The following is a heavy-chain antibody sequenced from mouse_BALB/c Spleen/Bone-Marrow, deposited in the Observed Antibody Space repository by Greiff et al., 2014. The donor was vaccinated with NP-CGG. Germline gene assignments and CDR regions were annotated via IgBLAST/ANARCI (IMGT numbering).Heavy chain of an antibody. V-gene: IGHV5-12-2*01. CDR2: ISNGGGST. CDR1: GFTFSSYT. Sequence: DVKLVESGGGLVQPGGSLKLSCAASGFTFSSYTMSWVRQTPEKRLEWVAYISNGGGSTYYPDTVKGRFIISRDNAKNTLYLQMSSLKSEDTAMYYCARGLRGYAMDYWGQGTSVTVSS. J-gene: IGHJ4*01. D-gene: IGHD2-4*01. CDR3: ARGLRGYAMDY.